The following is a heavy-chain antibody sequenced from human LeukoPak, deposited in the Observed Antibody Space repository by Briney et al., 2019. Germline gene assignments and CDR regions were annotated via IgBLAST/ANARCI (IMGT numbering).Heavy chain of an antibody. V-gene: IGHV1-18*01. CDR2: ISAYTGNT. Sequence: GASVKVSCKASGYTFTSYGISWVRQAPGQGLEWMGWISAYTGNTNYAQKLQGRVTMTTDTSTSTAYMELRSLRSDDTAVYYCARFYCSSTSCPRGAFDIWGQGTMVTVSS. D-gene: IGHD2-2*01. J-gene: IGHJ3*02. CDR1: GYTFTSYG. CDR3: ARFYCSSTSCPRGAFDI.